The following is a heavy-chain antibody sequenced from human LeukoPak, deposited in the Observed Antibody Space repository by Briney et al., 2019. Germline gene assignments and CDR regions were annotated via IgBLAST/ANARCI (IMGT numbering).Heavy chain of an antibody. CDR1: GFTFCSYA. J-gene: IGHJ4*02. CDR2: ISYDGSNK. CDR3: ARVEITMVRGVPDC. D-gene: IGHD3-10*01. Sequence: GGSLRLSCAASGFTFCSYAMHWVRQAPGKGLEWVAVISYDGSNKYYADSVKGRFTISRDNSKNTLYLQMNSLRAEDTAVYYCARVEITMVRGVPDCWGQGTLVTVSS. V-gene: IGHV3-30-3*01.